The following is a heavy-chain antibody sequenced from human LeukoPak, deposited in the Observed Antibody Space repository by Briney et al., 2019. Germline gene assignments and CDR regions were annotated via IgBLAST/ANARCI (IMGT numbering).Heavy chain of an antibody. Sequence: GGSLRLSCAASGFTFGSYWMSWVRQAPGKGLEWVANIKQDGSEKYNVDSVKGRFTISRDNAKNSLFLQMNSLRVEDTAVYYCVGSTLYWGQGTLVTVSS. CDR1: GFTFGSYW. J-gene: IGHJ4*02. CDR3: VGSTLY. CDR2: IKQDGSEK. D-gene: IGHD2-2*01. V-gene: IGHV3-7*01.